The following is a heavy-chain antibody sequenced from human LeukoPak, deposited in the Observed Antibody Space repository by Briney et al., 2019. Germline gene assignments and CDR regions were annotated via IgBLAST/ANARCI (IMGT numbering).Heavy chain of an antibody. CDR1: GFTFSSYA. J-gene: IGHJ4*02. D-gene: IGHD3-10*01. V-gene: IGHV3-23*01. Sequence: GGSLRLSCAASGFTFSSYAMSWVRQAPGKGLEWVSAISGSGGSTYYADPVKGRFTISRDNSKNTLYLQMNSLRAEDTAVYYCVKATGGGSGSYPLDYWGQGTLVTVSS. CDR3: VKATGGGSGSYPLDY. CDR2: ISGSGGST.